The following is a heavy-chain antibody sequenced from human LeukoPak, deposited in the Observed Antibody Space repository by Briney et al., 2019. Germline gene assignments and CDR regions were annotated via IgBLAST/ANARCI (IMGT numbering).Heavy chain of an antibody. D-gene: IGHD6-6*01. V-gene: IGHV3-23*01. CDR3: AKDRNSVGSSYNY. Sequence: GGSLRLSCAASGFTFSSYAMSWVRQAPGKGLEWVSAISGSGGSTYYADSVKGRFTISRDNPKNTLYLQMNSLRAEDTAVYYCAKDRNSVGSSYNYWGQGTLVTVSS. J-gene: IGHJ4*02. CDR2: ISGSGGST. CDR1: GFTFSSYA.